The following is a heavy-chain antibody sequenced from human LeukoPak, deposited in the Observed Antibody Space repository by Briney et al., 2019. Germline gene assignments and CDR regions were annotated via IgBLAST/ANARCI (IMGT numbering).Heavy chain of an antibody. CDR3: MLGSGRYDSLDFDY. CDR1: GFSFNNAW. CDR2: TKSKTNGGTT. J-gene: IGHJ4*02. V-gene: IGHV3-15*07. D-gene: IGHD3-22*01. Sequence: PGGSLRLSCAASGFSFNNAWMNWGRQAPGKGLEWVGRTKSKTNGGTTEYAAPVKGRFTILRDDSKNTLYLQMNSLKTEDTAVYYCMLGSGRYDSLDFDYWGQGILVTVSS.